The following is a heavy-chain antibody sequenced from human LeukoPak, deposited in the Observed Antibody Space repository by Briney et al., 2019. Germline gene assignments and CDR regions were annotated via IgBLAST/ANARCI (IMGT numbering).Heavy chain of an antibody. Sequence: ASVKVSCKASGYTFTSYGISWVRQAPGQGLEWMGWISAYNGNTNYAQKLQGRVTMTTDTSTSTAYMELRSLRSDDTAVYYCARVWVFDWLMNNWFDPWGQGTLVTVSS. V-gene: IGHV1-18*01. CDR3: ARVWVFDWLMNNWFDP. D-gene: IGHD3-9*01. CDR1: GYTFTSYG. CDR2: ISAYNGNT. J-gene: IGHJ5*02.